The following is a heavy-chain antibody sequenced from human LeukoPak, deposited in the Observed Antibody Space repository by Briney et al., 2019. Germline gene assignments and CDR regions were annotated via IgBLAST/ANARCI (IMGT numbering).Heavy chain of an antibody. D-gene: IGHD2-8*01. CDR3: ARDRCTNGVCLFDY. V-gene: IGHV3-53*01. J-gene: IGHJ4*02. Sequence: GGSLRLSCAASGFTVSSNYMSWVRQAPGKGLEWVSVIYSGGSTYYADSVKGRFTISRDNSKNTLYLQMNSLRAEDTAVYYCARDRCTNGVCLFDYWGQGTLVTVSS. CDR2: IYSGGST. CDR1: GFTVSSNY.